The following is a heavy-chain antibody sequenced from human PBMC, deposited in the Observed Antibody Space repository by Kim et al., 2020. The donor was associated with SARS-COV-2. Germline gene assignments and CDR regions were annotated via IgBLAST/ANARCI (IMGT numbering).Heavy chain of an antibody. V-gene: IGHV3-30-3*01. D-gene: IGHD3-10*01. J-gene: IGHJ6*02. CDR1: GLSFDSSA. Sequence: GGSLRLSCAASGLSFDSSAMNWVRQAPGKGLEWVAVISFDGRNKAYAGAVKGRVTISRDNSKSTLHLQMNSLRVEDTAGYYCARGNYYESVSLSDYYNGMDVWGQGTTVTVSS. CDR3: ARGNYYESVSLSDYYNGMDV. CDR2: ISFDGRNK.